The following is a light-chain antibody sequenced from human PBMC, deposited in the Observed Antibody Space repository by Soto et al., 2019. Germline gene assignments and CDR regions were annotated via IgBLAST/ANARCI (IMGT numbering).Light chain of an antibody. CDR3: QKYNSAPLN. CDR1: QSISSW. J-gene: IGKJ4*01. Sequence: DIQMTQSPSTLSASVGDRVTITCRASQSISSWLAWCQQKPGKAPKLLIYAASTLQAGVPSRFSGSGSGTDFTLTISSLQPEDVAAYYCQKYNSAPLNFGGGTKVDIK. V-gene: IGKV1-27*01. CDR2: AAS.